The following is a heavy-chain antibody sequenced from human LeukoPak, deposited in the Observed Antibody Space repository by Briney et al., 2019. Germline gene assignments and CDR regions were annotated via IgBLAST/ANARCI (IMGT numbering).Heavy chain of an antibody. CDR2: INPNNGVT. J-gene: IGHJ4*02. D-gene: IGHD6-25*01. Sequence: GASLKVSCKASGYSFSGSYLHWVRQAPGQKLEWMGWINPNNGVTKYAQKFQDRVTMTRDTAISTAYMELRRLRSDDTAVFYCARLVSGSDYWGQGTLVTVS. CDR3: ARLVSGSDY. V-gene: IGHV1-2*02. CDR1: GYSFSGSY.